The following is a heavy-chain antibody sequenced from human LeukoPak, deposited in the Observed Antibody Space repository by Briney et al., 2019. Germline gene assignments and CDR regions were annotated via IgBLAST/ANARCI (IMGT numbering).Heavy chain of an antibody. D-gene: IGHD5-12*01. CDR1: GFTFSSYG. Sequence: PGGSLRLSCAASGFTFSSYGMHWVRQAPGKGLEWVAVIAYDGSNKYYADSVKGRLTISRDNSKNTLYLEMNSLRAEDTAVYYCAGGGYQSSFDYWGQGTLVTVSS. V-gene: IGHV3-30*03. CDR2: IAYDGSNK. CDR3: AGGGYQSSFDY. J-gene: IGHJ4*02.